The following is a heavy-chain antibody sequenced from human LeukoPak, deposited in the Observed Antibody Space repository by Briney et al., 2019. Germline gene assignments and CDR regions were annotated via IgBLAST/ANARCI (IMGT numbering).Heavy chain of an antibody. D-gene: IGHD2-2*01. CDR1: GYTFTSYG. V-gene: IGHV1-18*01. J-gene: IGHJ4*02. CDR3: ARDCSSTSCSYHYENVGLDY. CDR2: ISVYNGNT. Sequence: GASVKVSCKASGYTFTSYGISWVRQAPGQGLEWMGWISVYNGNTNYAQKVQGRVTMTTDTSTSTAYMGLRSLTSDDTAVYYCARDCSSTSCSYHYENVGLDYWGQGILVTVSS.